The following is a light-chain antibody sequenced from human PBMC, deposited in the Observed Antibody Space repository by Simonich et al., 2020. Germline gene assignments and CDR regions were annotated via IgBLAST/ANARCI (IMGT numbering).Light chain of an antibody. CDR2: DVS. J-gene: IGLJ2*01. CDR1: SSDVGAYKY. Sequence: QSALTQPASVSGSPGQSFTISCTGTSSDVGAYKYVSWYQHHPGKAPKFIIYDVSERPSGVSDRFSGSKSDTTASLTISGLQAEDEADYYCCSYANSGTTFGGGTKLTVL. CDR3: CSYANSGTT. V-gene: IGLV2-23*02.